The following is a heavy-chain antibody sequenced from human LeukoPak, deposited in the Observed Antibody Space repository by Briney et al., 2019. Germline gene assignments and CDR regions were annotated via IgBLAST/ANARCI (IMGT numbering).Heavy chain of an antibody. Sequence: GGSLRLSCAASGFTFDDYGMSWVRQAPGQGLELVSGINWNGGSTGYADSVKGRFTISRDNAKNSLYLQMNSLRAEDTALYYCARDSLLAYYYDSSGYYVRDAFDIWGQGTMVTVSS. CDR1: GFTFDDYG. D-gene: IGHD3-22*01. CDR2: INWNGGST. CDR3: ARDSLLAYYYDSSGYYVRDAFDI. V-gene: IGHV3-20*04. J-gene: IGHJ3*02.